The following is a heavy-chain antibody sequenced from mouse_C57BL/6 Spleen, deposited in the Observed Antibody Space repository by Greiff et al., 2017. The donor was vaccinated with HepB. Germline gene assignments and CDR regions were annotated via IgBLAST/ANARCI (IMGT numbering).Heavy chain of an antibody. CDR3: ARGGLRRYFDY. Sequence: VQLQQPGAELVKPGASVKLSCKASGYTFPSYWMQWVKQRPGQGLEWIGEIDPSDSYTNYNQKFKGKATLTVDTSSSTAYMQLSSLTSEDSAVYYCARGGLRRYFDYWGQGTTLTVSS. CDR1: GYTFPSYW. V-gene: IGHV1-50*01. CDR2: IDPSDSYT. J-gene: IGHJ2*01. D-gene: IGHD2-4*01.